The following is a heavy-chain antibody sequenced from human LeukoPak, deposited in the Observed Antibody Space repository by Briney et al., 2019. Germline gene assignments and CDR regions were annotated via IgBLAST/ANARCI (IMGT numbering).Heavy chain of an antibody. CDR2: INPNSGGT. CDR1: GYTFTGYY. Sequence: GASVKVSCKASGYTFTGYYMHWVRQAPGQGLEWMGRINPNSGGTNYAQKFQGRVTMTGDTSISTAYMELGRLRSDDTAVYYCATTYPGDSSGYGYYWGQGTLVTVSS. J-gene: IGHJ4*02. V-gene: IGHV1-2*06. D-gene: IGHD3-22*01. CDR3: ATTYPGDSSGYGYY.